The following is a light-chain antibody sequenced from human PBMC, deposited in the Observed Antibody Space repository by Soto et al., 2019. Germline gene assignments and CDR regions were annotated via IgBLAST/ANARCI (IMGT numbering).Light chain of an antibody. Sequence: EIVLTQSPGTLSLSPGERATLSCRASQSFINNYLAWYHQNPAQAPRLLIYGASSRAPRIPDRFSGSASGTDFTLPISRLQTADSALYHCRQYRRSLGSAFGRGTKVDIK. V-gene: IGKV3-20*01. J-gene: IGKJ4*01. CDR1: QSFINNY. CDR2: GAS. CDR3: RQYRRSLGSA.